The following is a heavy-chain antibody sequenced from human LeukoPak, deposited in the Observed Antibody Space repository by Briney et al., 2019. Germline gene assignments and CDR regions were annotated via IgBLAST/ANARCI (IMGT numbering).Heavy chain of an antibody. CDR1: GGSFSGYY. CDR2: IHYSGST. J-gene: IGHJ5*02. Sequence: SETLSLTCAVYGGSFSGYYWSWIRQPPGKGLEWIGFIHYSGSTTYNPSLKSRVTISVDTSKNQFSLRLSSVTAADTAVYYCARTYYGDNWFDPWGQGTLVTVSS. D-gene: IGHD3-10*01. CDR3: ARTYYGDNWFDP. V-gene: IGHV4-59*08.